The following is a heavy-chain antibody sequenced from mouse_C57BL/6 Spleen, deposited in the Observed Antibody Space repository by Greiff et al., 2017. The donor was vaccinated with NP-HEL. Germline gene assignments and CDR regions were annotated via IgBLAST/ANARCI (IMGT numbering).Heavy chain of an antibody. Sequence: EVQLVESGGGLVKPGGSLKLSCAASGFTFSSYAMSWVRQTPEKRLEWVATISDGGSYTYYPDNVKGRFTISRDNAKNNLYLQMSHLKSEDTAMYYCARTMMVTKPYFDYWGQGTTLTVSS. D-gene: IGHD2-3*01. J-gene: IGHJ2*01. CDR2: ISDGGSYT. CDR1: GFTFSSYA. CDR3: ARTMMVTKPYFDY. V-gene: IGHV5-4*01.